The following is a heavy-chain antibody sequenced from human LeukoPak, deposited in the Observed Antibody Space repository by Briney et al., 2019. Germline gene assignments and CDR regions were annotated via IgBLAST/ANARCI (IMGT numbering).Heavy chain of an antibody. Sequence: ETLSLTCAVYGGSFSGYYWSWIRQPPGKGLEWIGEINHSGSTNYNPSLKSRATISVDTSKNQFSLKLSSVTAAGTAVYYCARLPYYYGSGSYYPWGQGTLVTVSS. J-gene: IGHJ5*02. CDR3: ARLPYYYGSGSYYP. V-gene: IGHV4-34*01. CDR1: GGSFSGYY. D-gene: IGHD3-10*01. CDR2: INHSGST.